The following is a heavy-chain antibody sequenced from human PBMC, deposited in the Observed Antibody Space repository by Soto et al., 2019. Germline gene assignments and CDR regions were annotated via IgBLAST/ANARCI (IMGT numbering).Heavy chain of an antibody. J-gene: IGHJ4*02. V-gene: IGHV3-30-3*01. CDR2: ISYDGSNK. Sequence: GGSLRLSCGASGFTFISYAMHWVRQAPGKGLEWVAVISYDGSNKYYADSVKGRFTISRDNSKNTLYLQMNSLRAEDTAVYYCARGGVAVAGRSTLLYWGQGTLVTVSS. CDR1: GFTFISYA. CDR3: ARGGVAVAGRSTLLY. D-gene: IGHD6-19*01.